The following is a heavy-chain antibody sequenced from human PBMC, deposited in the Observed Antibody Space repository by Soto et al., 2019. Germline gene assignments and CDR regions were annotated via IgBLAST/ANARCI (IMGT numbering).Heavy chain of an antibody. D-gene: IGHD1-26*01. CDR1: GFTFSSYA. CDR3: ATRVGATIIRVIWPKYYFDY. J-gene: IGHJ4*02. V-gene: IGHV3-23*01. Sequence: TGGSLRLSCAASGFTFSSYAMSWVRQAPGKGLEWVSAISGSGGSTYYADSVKGRFTISRDNSKNTLYLQMNSLRAEDTAVYYCATRVGATIIRVIWPKYYFDYWGQGTLVTVSS. CDR2: ISGSGGST.